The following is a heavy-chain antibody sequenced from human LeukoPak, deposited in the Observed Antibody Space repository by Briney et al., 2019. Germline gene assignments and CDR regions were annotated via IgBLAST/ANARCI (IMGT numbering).Heavy chain of an antibody. J-gene: IGHJ3*02. CDR2: INHSGAT. V-gene: IGHV4-34*01. D-gene: IGHD2-8*01. CDR3: ARGVYVLYAFDI. CDR1: GGSLNTYY. Sequence: SETLSLTFAVYGGSLNTYYWTWIRQPPGKGLEWIGEINHSGATNYNPSLKSRVSISVDTSENQFSLKMSSVTAADTALYYCARGVYVLYAFDIWDQGTMVTVSS.